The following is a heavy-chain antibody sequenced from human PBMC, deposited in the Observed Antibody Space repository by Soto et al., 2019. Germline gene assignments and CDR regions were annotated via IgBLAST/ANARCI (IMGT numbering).Heavy chain of an antibody. CDR3: ARDCLVFSSTSCRPCYYYYYGMDG. Sequence: VWSLRLSCAASGFTFSSYGMHLVRQAPSKGLEGVAVIWYDGSNKYYADSVKGRFTISRDNSKNTLYLQMNSLRAEDTAVYYCARDCLVFSSTSCRPCYYYYYGMDGWGQGTTVTVSS. CDR2: IWYDGSNK. CDR1: GFTFSSYG. J-gene: IGHJ6*01. V-gene: IGHV3-33*01. D-gene: IGHD2-2*01.